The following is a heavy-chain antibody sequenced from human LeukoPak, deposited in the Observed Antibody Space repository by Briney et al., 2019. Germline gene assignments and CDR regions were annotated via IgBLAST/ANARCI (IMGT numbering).Heavy chain of an antibody. V-gene: IGHV3-30*18. CDR1: GFTFSSYG. J-gene: IGHJ4*02. CDR3: AKDQGYYYDSSGYYYGD. D-gene: IGHD3-22*01. CDR2: ISYDGSNK. Sequence: GGSLRLSCAASGFTFSSYGMHWVRQAPGKGLEWVAVISYDGSNKYYADSVKGRFTISRDNSKNTLYLQMNSLRAEDTAVYYCAKDQGYYYDSSGYYYGDWGQGTLVTVSS.